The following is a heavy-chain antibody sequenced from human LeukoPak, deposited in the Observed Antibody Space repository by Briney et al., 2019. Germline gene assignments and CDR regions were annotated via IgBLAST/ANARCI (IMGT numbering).Heavy chain of an antibody. V-gene: IGHV1-18*01. CDR2: ISAYNGNT. Sequence: GASVKVSFKASGYTFTSYGISWVRQAPGQGLEWMGWISAYNGNTNYAQKLQGRVTMTTDTSTSTAYMELRSLRSDDTAVYYCAREHGITIQSHNYYYYGMDVWGQGTTVTVSS. CDR3: AREHGITIQSHNYYYYGMDV. D-gene: IGHD3-10*01. J-gene: IGHJ6*02. CDR1: GYTFTSYG.